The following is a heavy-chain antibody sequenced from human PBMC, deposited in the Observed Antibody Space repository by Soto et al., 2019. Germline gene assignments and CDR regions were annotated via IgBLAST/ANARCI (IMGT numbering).Heavy chain of an antibody. CDR2: IHRDATK. CDR1: GFTVRTNY. D-gene: IGHD2-21*01. Sequence: EVQLVEAGGGLVQPGGSLRLSCAASGFTVRTNYMNWVRQAPGKGLEWVSVIHRDATKHTADSVKGRFTISRDTSKNTLCLQMNSLRVEDTALYFCSRDPFGGGDIFDVWGQGTMVIVSS. CDR3: SRDPFGGGDIFDV. J-gene: IGHJ3*01. V-gene: IGHV3-66*01.